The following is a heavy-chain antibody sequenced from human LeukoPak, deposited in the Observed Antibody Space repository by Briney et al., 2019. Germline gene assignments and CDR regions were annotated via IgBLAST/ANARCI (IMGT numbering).Heavy chain of an antibody. CDR3: ARDLGDYYDSSGYPDY. Sequence: SETLSLTCTVSGGSISSSSYYWGWVRQPPGKGLEWIGSIYYSGSTNYHPSLKSRVTISVHTSKNQFSLKLSSVTAADTAVYYCARDLGDYYDSSGYPDYWGQGTLVTVSS. D-gene: IGHD3-22*01. CDR1: GGSISSSSYY. V-gene: IGHV4-39*07. J-gene: IGHJ4*02. CDR2: IYYSGST.